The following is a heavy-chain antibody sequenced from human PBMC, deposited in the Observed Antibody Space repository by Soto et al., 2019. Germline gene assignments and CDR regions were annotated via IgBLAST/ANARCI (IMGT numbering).Heavy chain of an antibody. J-gene: IGHJ4*02. CDR2: ISGSGGST. Sequence: GGSLRLSCAASGFTFSSYAMSWVRQAPGKGLEWVSAISGSGGSTYYADSVKGRFTISRDNSKNTLYLQMNSLRAEDTAVYYCAKVIRFLEWLAPYYFDYWGQGTLVTVSS. D-gene: IGHD3-3*01. V-gene: IGHV3-23*01. CDR3: AKVIRFLEWLAPYYFDY. CDR1: GFTFSSYA.